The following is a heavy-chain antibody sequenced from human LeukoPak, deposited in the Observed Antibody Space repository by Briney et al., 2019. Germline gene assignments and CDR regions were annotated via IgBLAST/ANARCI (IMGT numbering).Heavy chain of an antibody. D-gene: IGHD3-10*01. CDR3: ARALRPGVTAFGI. J-gene: IGHJ3*02. Sequence: SETLSLTCTVSGGSISSGGYYWSWIRQPPGKGLEWIGYIYHSGSTNYNPSLKSRVTISVDTSKNQFSLKLSSVTAADTAVYYCARALRPGVTAFGIWGQGTMVTVSS. V-gene: IGHV4-61*08. CDR1: GGSISSGGYY. CDR2: IYHSGST.